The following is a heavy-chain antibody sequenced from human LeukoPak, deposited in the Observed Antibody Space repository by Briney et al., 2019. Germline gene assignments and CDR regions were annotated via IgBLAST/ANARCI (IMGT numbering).Heavy chain of an antibody. V-gene: IGHV4-34*01. Sequence: PSETLSLTCAVYGGSFSGYYWSWIRQPPGKGLEWIGEINHSGSTNYNPSLKSRVTISVDTSKNQFSLKLSSVTAADTAVYYCARGYSNYERYYYYYYMDVWGKGTTVTVSS. J-gene: IGHJ6*03. CDR3: ARGYSNYERYYYYYYMDV. CDR1: GGSFSGYY. CDR2: INHSGST. D-gene: IGHD4-11*01.